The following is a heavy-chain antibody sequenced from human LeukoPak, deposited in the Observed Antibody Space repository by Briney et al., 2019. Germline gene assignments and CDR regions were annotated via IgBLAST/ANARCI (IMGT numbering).Heavy chain of an antibody. Sequence: SETLSLTCTVSGGSISSYYWSWIRQPPGKGLEWIGYIYYSGSTNYNPSLKSRVTISVDTSKNRFSLKLIYVTAADTAVYYCARVYYSNSYDYWYFDLWGRGTLVTVSS. D-gene: IGHD6-13*01. J-gene: IGHJ2*01. CDR1: GGSISSYY. CDR3: ARVYYSNSYDYWYFDL. V-gene: IGHV4-59*01. CDR2: IYYSGST.